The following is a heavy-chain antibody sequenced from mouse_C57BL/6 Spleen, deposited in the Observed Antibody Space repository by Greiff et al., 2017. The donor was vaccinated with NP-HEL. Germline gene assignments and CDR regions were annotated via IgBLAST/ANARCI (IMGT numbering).Heavy chain of an antibody. CDR3: AREDFSTTVVPYYAMDY. V-gene: IGHV3-6*01. D-gene: IGHD1-1*01. CDR2: ISYDGSN. Sequence: EVQRVESGPGLVKPSQSLSLTCSVTGYSITSGYYWNWIRQFPGNKLEWMGYISYDGSNNYNPSLKNRISITRDTSKNQFFLKLNSVTTEDTATYYCAREDFSTTVVPYYAMDYWGQGTSVTVSS. J-gene: IGHJ4*01. CDR1: GYSITSGYY.